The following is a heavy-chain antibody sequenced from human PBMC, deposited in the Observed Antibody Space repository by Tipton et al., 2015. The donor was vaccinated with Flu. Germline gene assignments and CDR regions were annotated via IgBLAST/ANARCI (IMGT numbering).Heavy chain of an antibody. CDR3: ARGDGYNFDY. V-gene: IGHV4-39*07. Sequence: WVRQAPGKGLEWIGSIYYSGSTYYNPSLKSRVTISVDTSKNQFSLKLSSVTAADTAVYYCARGDGYNFDYWGQGTLVTVSS. D-gene: IGHD5-24*01. J-gene: IGHJ4*02. CDR2: IYYSGST.